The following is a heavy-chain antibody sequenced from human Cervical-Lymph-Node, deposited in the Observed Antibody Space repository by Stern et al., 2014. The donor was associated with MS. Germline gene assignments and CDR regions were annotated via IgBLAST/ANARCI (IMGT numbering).Heavy chain of an antibody. CDR1: GYIFNLYY. CDR3: ARDLWFGLYYFDY. D-gene: IGHD3-10*01. Sequence: QVQLVQSGAEVKKPGASVKVSCKASGYIFNLYYMHWVRQAPGQGLEWMGHINPNSGATNYAKKVHDRVTMTRDTSISTAYMELSRLRSDDTAVYYCARDLWFGLYYFDYWGQGTLVTVSS. J-gene: IGHJ4*02. CDR2: INPNSGAT. V-gene: IGHV1-2*06.